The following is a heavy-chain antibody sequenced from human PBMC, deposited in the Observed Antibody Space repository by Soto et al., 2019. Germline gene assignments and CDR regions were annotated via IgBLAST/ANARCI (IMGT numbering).Heavy chain of an antibody. Sequence: QVQLVQSGAEVKKPGSSVKVSCKTSGGTFNNYAISWVRQAPGQGLEWMGGLIPNFDTPNYAQKFQDRLTIIADDSTSTVSMELRSLRSEETAVYYCAVAMVREILIFESSGMHVWGQGTTVTVS. CDR3: AVAMVREILIFESSGMHV. V-gene: IGHV1-69*01. CDR2: LIPNFDTP. J-gene: IGHJ6*02. CDR1: GGTFNNYA. D-gene: IGHD5-18*01.